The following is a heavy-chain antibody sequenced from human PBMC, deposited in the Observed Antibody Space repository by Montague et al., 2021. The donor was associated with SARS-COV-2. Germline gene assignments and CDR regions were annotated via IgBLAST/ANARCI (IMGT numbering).Heavy chain of an antibody. J-gene: IGHJ4*02. CDR1: GYSINSNYY. Sequence: SETLSLPCTVSGYSINSNYYWGWIRQPPGKGLEWIGCSYHSGTTHYHPSLKSRVTISLDTSNNHFSLKVTSVTAADTAVYYCARAPYYGPGKPYQFDYWGRGTLVTVSS. V-gene: IGHV4-38-2*02. CDR2: SYHSGTT. D-gene: IGHD3-10*01. CDR3: ARAPYYGPGKPYQFDY.